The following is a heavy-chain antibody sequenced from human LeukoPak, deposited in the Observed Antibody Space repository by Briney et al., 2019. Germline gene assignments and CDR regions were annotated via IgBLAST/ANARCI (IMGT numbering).Heavy chain of an antibody. Sequence: SETLSLTCTVSGGSISSGSYYWSWIRQPAGKGLEWIGRIYTSGSTNYNPSLKSRVTISVDTSKNQFSLKLSSVTAADTAVYYCARGVGAIVVVGDDAFDIWGQGTMVTVSS. V-gene: IGHV4-61*02. J-gene: IGHJ3*02. CDR2: IYTSGST. CDR1: GGSISSGSYY. D-gene: IGHD2-15*01. CDR3: ARGVGAIVVVGDDAFDI.